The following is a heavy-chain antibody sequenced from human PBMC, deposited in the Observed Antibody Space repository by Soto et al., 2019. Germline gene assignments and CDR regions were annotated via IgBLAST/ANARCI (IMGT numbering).Heavy chain of an antibody. Sequence: SETLSLTCAVSGYSISSGYYSGWLRQPPGKGLEWIGSSYHGGSTYSNPSLNSRVTLSIDMTNNHVSLILNSVTAADTAVYYCARVGPWVPYYYDSSPYTFENWFDPWGQGTLVTVS. CDR1: GYSISSGYY. D-gene: IGHD3-22*01. J-gene: IGHJ5*02. CDR3: ARVGPWVPYYYDSSPYTFENWFDP. CDR2: SYHGGST. V-gene: IGHV4-38-2*01.